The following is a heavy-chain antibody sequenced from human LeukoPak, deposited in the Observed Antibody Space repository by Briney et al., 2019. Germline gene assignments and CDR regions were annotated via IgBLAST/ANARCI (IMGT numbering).Heavy chain of an antibody. J-gene: IGHJ4*02. D-gene: IGHD7-27*01. CDR1: GFTFSSYT. Sequence: GGSLRLSCAASGFTFSSYTMSWVRQAPGKGLEWVSTITTSDGNTYYADSVEGRFTVSRDNSRNTLFLQMNSLRAEDTAVYYCAKDGGLWVSAHWGDSWGRGTLVTVSS. CDR3: AKDGGLWVSAHWGDS. CDR2: ITTSDGNT. V-gene: IGHV3-23*01.